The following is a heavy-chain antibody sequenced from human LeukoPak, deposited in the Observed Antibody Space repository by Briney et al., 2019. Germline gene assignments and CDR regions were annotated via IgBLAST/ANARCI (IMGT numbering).Heavy chain of an antibody. CDR1: GFTFTTFA. CDR3: ARGKRGVYYYYGMDV. CDR2: ISGSGDST. Sequence: GGSLRLSCAASGFTFTTFAMNWVRQAPGKGPEWVSGISGSGDSTYYADSVKGRFTISRDNSRNTVFLQMNSLRVADTAVYSCARGKRGVYYYYGMDVWGQGTTVTVSS. D-gene: IGHD3-10*01. V-gene: IGHV3-23*01. J-gene: IGHJ6*02.